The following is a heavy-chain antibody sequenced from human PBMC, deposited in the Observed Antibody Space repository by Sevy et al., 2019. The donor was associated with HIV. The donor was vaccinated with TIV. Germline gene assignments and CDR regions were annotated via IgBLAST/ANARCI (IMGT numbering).Heavy chain of an antibody. CDR2: IIPILDIT. CDR1: GGTLSSYV. V-gene: IGHV1-69*10. J-gene: IGHJ4*02. Sequence: ASVKVSCKASGGTLSSYVISWVRQAPGQGLEWMGGIIPILDITNYAQRFQGRVTITADESTSTAYMELSRLRSEDTAVYYCARGEDIGAARFFEDWGQGTLVTVSS. CDR3: ARGEDIGAARFFED. D-gene: IGHD6-13*01.